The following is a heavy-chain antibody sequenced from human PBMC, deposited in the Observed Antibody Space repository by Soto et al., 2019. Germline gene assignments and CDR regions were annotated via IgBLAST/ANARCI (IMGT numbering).Heavy chain of an antibody. CDR2: IYYSGNT. CDR1: GGSIGSSSYY. D-gene: IGHD6-19*01. V-gene: IGHV4-39*01. Sequence: SETLSLTCTVSGGSIGSSSYYWGWIRQPPGKGLEWIGSIYYSGNTYYNTSLKSRVNISVDTSKNQFTLTLTSVTAADTAVYYCARGRRAVASTTFDYWGQGTLVTVS. J-gene: IGHJ4*02. CDR3: ARGRRAVASTTFDY.